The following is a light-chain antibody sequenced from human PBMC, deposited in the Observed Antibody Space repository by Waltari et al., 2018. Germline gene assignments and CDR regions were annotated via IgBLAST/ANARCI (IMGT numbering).Light chain of an antibody. V-gene: IGLV2-14*03. CDR2: DVT. CDR1: SSAVGGYNF. CDR3: SSYTSSSTLEV. J-gene: IGLJ1*01. Sequence: QSALTQPASVSGSPGQSITISCTGTSSAVGGYNFVSWYQHHPGKAPKLLIYDVTNRPSGVSTRFSGSKSGNTASLTISGLQAEDEATYYCSSYTSSSTLEVFGTGTKVTVL.